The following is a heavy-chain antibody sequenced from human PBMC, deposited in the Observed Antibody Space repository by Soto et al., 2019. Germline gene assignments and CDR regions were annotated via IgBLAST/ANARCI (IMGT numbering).Heavy chain of an antibody. V-gene: IGHV4-39*01. J-gene: IGHJ4*02. Sequence: SETLSLTCTVSGGSISSSSYYWGWIRQPPGKGLEWIGSIYYSGSTYYNPSLKSRVTISVDTSKNQFSLKLSSVTAADTAVYYCARHGPYYYDSSGSIGDLDYWGQGTLVTVSS. CDR3: ARHGPYYYDSSGSIGDLDY. D-gene: IGHD3-22*01. CDR1: GGSISSSSYY. CDR2: IYYSGST.